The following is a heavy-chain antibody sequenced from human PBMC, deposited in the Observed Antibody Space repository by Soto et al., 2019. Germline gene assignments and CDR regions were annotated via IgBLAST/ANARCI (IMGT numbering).Heavy chain of an antibody. Sequence: EVQLLESGGGLVQPGGSLRLSCAVSGFTFSRFAMSWVRQAPGKGLEWVSVISSSGGTTYYADSVKGRFTISRDNSKNTLYLQMNSLRAGDTAVYYCARDYSYACDYWGQGTLVTVSS. J-gene: IGHJ4*02. CDR3: ARDYSYACDY. V-gene: IGHV3-23*01. CDR2: ISSSGGTT. D-gene: IGHD3-16*01. CDR1: GFTFSRFA.